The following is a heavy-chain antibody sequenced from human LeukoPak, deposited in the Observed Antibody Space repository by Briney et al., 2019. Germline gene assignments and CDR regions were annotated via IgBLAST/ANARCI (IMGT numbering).Heavy chain of an antibody. CDR1: GGSISSYY. Sequence: PSETLSLTCTVSGGSISSYYWSWIRQPPGKGPEWIGYIYYSGSTNYNPPLKSRVTISVDTSENQFSLKLRSVTGADTAVYYCAREHPSIVGATDYFDYWGQGTLVTVSS. V-gene: IGHV4-59*01. J-gene: IGHJ4*02. CDR3: AREHPSIVGATDYFDY. D-gene: IGHD1-26*01. CDR2: IYYSGST.